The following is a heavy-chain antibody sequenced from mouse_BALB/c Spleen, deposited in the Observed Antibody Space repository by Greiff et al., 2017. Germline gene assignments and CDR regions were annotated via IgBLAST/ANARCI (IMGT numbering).Heavy chain of an antibody. J-gene: IGHJ2*01. D-gene: IGHD1-2*01. V-gene: IGHV2-9*02. CDR1: GFSLTSYG. CDR3: ARGLRLHYFDY. CDR2: IWAGGST. Sequence: VKLMESGPGLVAPSQSLSITCTVSGFSLTSYGVHWVRQPPGKGLEWLGVIWAGGSTNYNSALMSRLSISKDNSKSQVFLKMNSLQTDDTATYYCARGLRLHYFDYWGQGTTLTVSS.